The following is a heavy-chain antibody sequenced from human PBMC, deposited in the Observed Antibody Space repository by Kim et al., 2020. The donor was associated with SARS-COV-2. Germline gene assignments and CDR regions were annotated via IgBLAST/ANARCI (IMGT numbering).Heavy chain of an antibody. CDR3: ARTEYYYDYSDFQGYFDY. D-gene: IGHD3-22*01. Sequence: VKGRFTISRDNSKNNVALQMDSLRAEDTAIYYCARTEYYYDYSDFQGYFDYWGQGALVTVSS. J-gene: IGHJ4*02. V-gene: IGHV3-23*01.